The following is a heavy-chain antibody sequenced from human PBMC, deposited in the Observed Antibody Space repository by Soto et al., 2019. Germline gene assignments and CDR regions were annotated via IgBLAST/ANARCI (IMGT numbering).Heavy chain of an antibody. CDR3: ARGSTTEKVDS. V-gene: IGHV4-30-4*01. CDR1: GASIYNGGYF. J-gene: IGHJ4*02. CDR2: IHNSGSP. Sequence: QVQLQESGPGLVRPSQTLSLTCSVSGASIYNGGYFWSWIRQSPGKGLAWIGHIHNSGSPYNNPSLKSRVTISADTSKTQCSLKRTSVTAADTAVDYRARGSTTEKVDSWGQGTLVTVSS. D-gene: IGHD4-17*01.